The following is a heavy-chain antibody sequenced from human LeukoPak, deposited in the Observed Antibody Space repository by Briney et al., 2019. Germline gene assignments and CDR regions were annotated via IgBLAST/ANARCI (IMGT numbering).Heavy chain of an antibody. CDR2: IIPILGIA. V-gene: IGHV1-69*04. J-gene: IGHJ5*02. CDR3: ATDLGYGDYGVRNWFDP. D-gene: IGHD4-17*01. Sequence: ASVKVSCKASGGTFSSYAMSWVRQAPGQGLEWMGRIIPILGIANYAQKFQGRVTMTEDTSTDTAYMELSSLRSEDTAVYYCATDLGYGDYGVRNWFDPWGQGTLVTVSS. CDR1: GGTFSSYA.